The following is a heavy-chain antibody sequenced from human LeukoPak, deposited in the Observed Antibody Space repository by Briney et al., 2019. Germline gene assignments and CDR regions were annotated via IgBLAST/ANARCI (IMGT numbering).Heavy chain of an antibody. CDR1: GFTFSSYS. CDR3: ARDYDFWSGYYLDFDY. D-gene: IGHD3-3*01. J-gene: IGHJ4*02. V-gene: IGHV3-21*01. Sequence: GGSLRLSCAASGFTFSSYSMNWVRQAPGKGLEWVSSISSSSSYIYYADSVKGRSTISRDNAKNSLYLQMNSLRAEDTAVYYCARDYDFWSGYYLDFDYWGQGTLVTVSS. CDR2: ISSSSSYI.